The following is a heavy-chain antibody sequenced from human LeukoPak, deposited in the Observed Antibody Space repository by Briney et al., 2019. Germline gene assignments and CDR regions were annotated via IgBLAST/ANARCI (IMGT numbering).Heavy chain of an antibody. V-gene: IGHV3-23*01. CDR2: ISSSGSST. J-gene: IGHJ4*02. CDR3: AKVGYGSGSYYGSVAY. CDR1: GFTFSSYA. D-gene: IGHD3-10*01. Sequence: GGSLRLSCAASGFTFSSYAMSWVRQAPGKGLEWVSSISSSGSSTFYADYVKGRFTISRDNSKKTLYLQMNSRGAEDTAVYYRAKVGYGSGSYYGSVAYWGQGSLVTVSS.